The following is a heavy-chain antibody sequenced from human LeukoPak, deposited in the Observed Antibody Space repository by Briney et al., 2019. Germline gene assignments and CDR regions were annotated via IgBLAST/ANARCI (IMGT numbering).Heavy chain of an antibody. CDR1: GFTFSSYG. J-gene: IGHJ6*02. CDR2: IWHDGSNK. Sequence: GRSLRLSCAASGFTFSSYGMHWVRQAPGKGLEWVAVIWHDGSNKYYADSVKGRFTISRDNSKNTLYLQMNSLRAEDTAVYYCASNLDGGPAVYYYYGMGVWGQGTTVTVSS. V-gene: IGHV3-33*01. CDR3: ASNLDGGPAVYYYYGMGV. D-gene: IGHD4-23*01.